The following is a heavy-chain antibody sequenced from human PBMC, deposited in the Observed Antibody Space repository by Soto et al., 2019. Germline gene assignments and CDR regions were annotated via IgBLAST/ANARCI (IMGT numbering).Heavy chain of an antibody. J-gene: IGHJ4*02. CDR1: GFTFSDYY. Sequence: QVQLVESGGGLVKPGGSLRLSCAASGFTFSDYYMSWIRQAPGKGLEWISYISFTGSIIYYADSLKGRFTVSRDNAKNSLYLQMNSLRAEDTAVYYCARVIMATKYFDYWGQGTPVTVSS. V-gene: IGHV3-11*01. CDR3: ARVIMATKYFDY. CDR2: ISFTGSII. D-gene: IGHD5-12*01.